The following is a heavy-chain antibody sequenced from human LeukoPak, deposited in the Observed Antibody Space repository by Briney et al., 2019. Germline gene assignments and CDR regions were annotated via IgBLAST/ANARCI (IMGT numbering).Heavy chain of an antibody. CDR1: GGSISSSSYY. CDR3: ARTYYDFWSGYFYFDY. J-gene: IGHJ4*02. Sequence: KASETLSLTCTVSGGSISSSSYYWGWIRQPPGKGLEWIGSIYYSGSTYYNPSLKSRVTISVDTSKNQFSLKLSSVTAADTAVYYCARTYYDFWSGYFYFDYWGQGTLVTVSS. V-gene: IGHV4-39*01. CDR2: IYYSGST. D-gene: IGHD3-3*01.